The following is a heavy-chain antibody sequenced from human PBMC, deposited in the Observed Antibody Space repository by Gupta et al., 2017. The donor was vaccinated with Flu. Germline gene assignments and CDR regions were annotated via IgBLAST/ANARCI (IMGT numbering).Heavy chain of an antibody. CDR2: INHSGNT. V-gene: IGHV4-34*01. CDR1: GGSFSGYY. J-gene: IGHJ4*02. Sequence: QVQLQQWGAGLLKPSETLYLPCAAYGGSFSGYYWSWIRQPTGKGLEWIREINHSGNTNYNPSLKSRVTISVDTSKTQFSLKLSSVTTADTAVYYGARVLSRATVNTRKSYVDDWGQGTLVSVSS. CDR3: ARVLSRATVNTRKSYVDD. D-gene: IGHD4-17*01.